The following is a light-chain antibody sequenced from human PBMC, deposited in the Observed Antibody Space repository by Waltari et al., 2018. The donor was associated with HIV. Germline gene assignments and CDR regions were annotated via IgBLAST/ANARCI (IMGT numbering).Light chain of an antibody. CDR2: DAS. CDR1: QDISNY. V-gene: IGKV1-33*01. CDR3: QQYDNLLST. Sequence: DIQMTQSPSSLSASVGDRVTITCQASQDISNYLNWYHQKPGKAPKLLIYDASNLETGVPSRFSGSGSGTDFTFTISSLQPEDIATYYCQQYDNLLSTFGQGTKLEIK. J-gene: IGKJ2*01.